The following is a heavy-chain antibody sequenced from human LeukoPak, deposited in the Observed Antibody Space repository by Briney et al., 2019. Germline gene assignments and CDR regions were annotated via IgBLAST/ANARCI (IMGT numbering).Heavy chain of an antibody. CDR3: ARDKQPYDSSGDLGY. CDR2: ISSSSSYI. CDR1: GFTFSSYS. D-gene: IGHD3-22*01. V-gene: IGHV3-21*01. J-gene: IGHJ4*02. Sequence: GGSLRLSCAASGFTFSSYSMNWVRQAPGKGLEWVSSISSSSSYIYYADSVKGRFTISRDNAKNSLYLQMNSLRAEDTAVYYCARDKQPYDSSGDLGYWGQGTLVTVSS.